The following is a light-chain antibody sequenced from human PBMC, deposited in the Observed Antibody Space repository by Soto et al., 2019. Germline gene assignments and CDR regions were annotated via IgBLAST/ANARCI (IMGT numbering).Light chain of an antibody. Sequence: EIVLTQSPATLSLSPGERATLSCRASQSVNNYLAWYQQKPGQPPRPLIYDTSNRATGIPARFSGSGSGTDFTLTISSLEPEDFAVYYCQQRSSWPPSTFGQGTKLEIK. V-gene: IGKV3-11*01. CDR2: DTS. J-gene: IGKJ2*01. CDR1: QSVNNY. CDR3: QQRSSWPPST.